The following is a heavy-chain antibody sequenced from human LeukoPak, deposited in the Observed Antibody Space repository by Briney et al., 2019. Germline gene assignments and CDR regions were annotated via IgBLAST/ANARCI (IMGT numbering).Heavy chain of an antibody. CDR3: TRDPRHFDS. Sequence: GGSLRLSCAASGFTFSHFGMHWVRQAPGKGVEWVAYISGSGHDINYSDSVKGRFTISRDNAKNSLYLQMSSLRVEDTAVYYCTRDPRHFDSCGQGTLVTASS. D-gene: IGHD6-6*01. CDR1: GFTFSHFG. V-gene: IGHV3-21*05. CDR2: ISGSGHDI. J-gene: IGHJ5*01.